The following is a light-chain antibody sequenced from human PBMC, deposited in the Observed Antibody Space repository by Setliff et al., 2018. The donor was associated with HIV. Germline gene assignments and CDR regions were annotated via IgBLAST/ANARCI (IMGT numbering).Light chain of an antibody. CDR1: SNDIGGYNY. Sequence: QSALTQPASVSGSPGQTITISCTGTSNDIGGYNYVSWYQQHPGEAPKLIIYNVNNRPSGVSSRFSGSKSGNTASLSISELRAEDEADYYCSSYTSTSTLCVFGTGTKVTVL. V-gene: IGLV2-14*03. J-gene: IGLJ1*01. CDR2: NVN. CDR3: SSYTSTSTLCV.